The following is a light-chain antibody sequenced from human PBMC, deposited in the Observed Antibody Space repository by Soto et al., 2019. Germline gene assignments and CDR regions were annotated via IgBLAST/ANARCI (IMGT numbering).Light chain of an antibody. CDR1: QSVGSY. CDR2: DAS. V-gene: IGKV3-11*01. Sequence: EIVLTQSPATLSLSPGERATLSCRASQSVGSYFAWYQQKPGQAPRLLISDASNRATGIPARFSGSGSGTDFTLTISSLESEDFAGYYCQQRSTWPLTFGQGTKVEIK. CDR3: QQRSTWPLT. J-gene: IGKJ1*01.